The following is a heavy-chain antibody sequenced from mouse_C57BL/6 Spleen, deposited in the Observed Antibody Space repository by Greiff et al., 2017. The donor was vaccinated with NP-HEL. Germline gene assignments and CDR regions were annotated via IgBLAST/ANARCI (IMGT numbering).Heavy chain of an antibody. CDR2: IDPETGGT. CDR1: GYTFTDYE. D-gene: IGHD1-1*01. Sequence: QVQLQQSGAELVRPGASVTLSCKASGYTFTDYEMHWVKQTPVHGLEWIGVIDPETGGTAYNQKFKGKAILTADKSSSTAYMELRSLTSEDSSVYYCTGGLILRFDYWGQGTTLTVSS. V-gene: IGHV1-15*01. J-gene: IGHJ2*01. CDR3: TGGLILRFDY.